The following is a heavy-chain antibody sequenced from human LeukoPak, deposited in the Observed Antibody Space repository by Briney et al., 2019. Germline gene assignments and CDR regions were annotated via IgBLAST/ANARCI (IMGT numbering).Heavy chain of an antibody. CDR3: AKPIVVVPAALVSYYFDF. CDR1: GFTFSSYA. V-gene: IGHV3-23*01. Sequence: GGSLRLSCAASGFTFSSYAMSWVRQAPGKGLEWVSSISGSGGSTYYADSVKGRFTISRDNSKNTLDLQMNSLRAEDTAVYYCAKPIVVVPAALVSYYFDFWGQGTLVTV. CDR2: ISGSGGST. D-gene: IGHD2-2*01. J-gene: IGHJ4*02.